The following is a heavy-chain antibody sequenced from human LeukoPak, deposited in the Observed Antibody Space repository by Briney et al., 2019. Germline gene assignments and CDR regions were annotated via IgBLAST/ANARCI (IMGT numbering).Heavy chain of an antibody. CDR1: GGSFSGYY. CDR2: INHSGST. Sequence: SETLSLTCAVYGGSFSGYYWSWIRQPPGKGLEWIGEINHSGSTNYNPSLKSRVTISVDTSKNQFSLKLSSVTAADTAVYYCARGLGSSRRMRWFDPWGQGTLVTVSS. CDR3: ARGLGSSRRMRWFDP. V-gene: IGHV4-34*01. D-gene: IGHD6-13*01. J-gene: IGHJ5*02.